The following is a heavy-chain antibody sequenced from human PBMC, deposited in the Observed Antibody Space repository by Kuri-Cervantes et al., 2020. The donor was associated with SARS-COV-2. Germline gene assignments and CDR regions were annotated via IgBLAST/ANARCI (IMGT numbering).Heavy chain of an antibody. CDR2: IYSGGST. J-gene: IGHJ6*03. Sequence: GGSLRLSCAASGFTVSSNYMSWVRQAPGKGLEWVSVIYSGGSTYYADSVKGRFTISRDNSKNTLYLQMNSLRAEDTAVYYCARVHGYDFYYYYYYMDVWGKGTTVTVSS. CDR1: GFTVSSNY. V-gene: IGHV3-53*01. CDR3: ARVHGYDFYYYYYYMDV. D-gene: IGHD5-12*01.